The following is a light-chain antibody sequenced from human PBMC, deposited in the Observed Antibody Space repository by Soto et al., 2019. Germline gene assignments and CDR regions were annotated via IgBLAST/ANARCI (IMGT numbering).Light chain of an antibody. V-gene: IGKV2-28*01. J-gene: IGKJ1*01. CDR1: QSLLHSNGYNY. CDR3: IQALTTPPT. CDR2: LGS. Sequence: DIVMTQSPLSLPVTPGKPASISCRSSQSLLHSNGYNYLVWYLQKPGQSPQLLIYLGSNRASGVPDRFSGSGSGTDFTLKISRVEAEDVGVYYCIQALTTPPTFGQGTKVEIK.